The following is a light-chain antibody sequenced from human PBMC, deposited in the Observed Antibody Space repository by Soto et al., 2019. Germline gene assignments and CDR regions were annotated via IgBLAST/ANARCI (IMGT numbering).Light chain of an antibody. Sequence: DIVLTQSPGTLSLSPGERATLSCRASQSVSSSYLAWYQQKPGQAPRLLIYGASSRATGIPDRFSGVGSGTDFTITISRLEPEDFVVYYCQHYDTSPTWTFGQGTKVEIE. CDR2: GAS. CDR1: QSVSSSY. CDR3: QHYDTSPTWT. V-gene: IGKV3-20*01. J-gene: IGKJ1*01.